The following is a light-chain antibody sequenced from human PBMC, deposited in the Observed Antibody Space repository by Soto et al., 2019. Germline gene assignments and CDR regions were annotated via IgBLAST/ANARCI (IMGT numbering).Light chain of an antibody. CDR2: GAS. J-gene: IGKJ1*01. Sequence: EIELTQSPGTLALSPGERATLSCRASQSVSTNNLAWYQRKPGQAPRLLIYGASSRATDVPARFSGSGSGTDFTLTITRLQPEDFAVYYCQQYCSSPPTFGQGTKVEIK. V-gene: IGKV3-20*01. CDR1: QSVSTNN. CDR3: QQYCSSPPT.